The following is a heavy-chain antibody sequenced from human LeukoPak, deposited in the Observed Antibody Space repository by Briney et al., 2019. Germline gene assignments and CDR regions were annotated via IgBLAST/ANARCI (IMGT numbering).Heavy chain of an antibody. CDR1: GGSINYYY. CDR3: TRDSSPGPQYL. J-gene: IGHJ1*01. CDR2: IHYSGST. V-gene: IGHV4-59*01. D-gene: IGHD4-11*01. Sequence: SQTLSLTCTVSGGSINYYYWNWIRQSPGKGLEWIGYIHYSGSTNYNPSLESRVTISIDTSKTQFSLKLTSVTAADTAMYYCTRDSSPGPQYLWGQGVLDTVSS.